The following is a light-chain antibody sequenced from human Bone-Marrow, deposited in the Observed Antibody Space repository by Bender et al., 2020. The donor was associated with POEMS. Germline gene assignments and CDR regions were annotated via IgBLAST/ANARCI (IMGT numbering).Light chain of an antibody. V-gene: IGLV3-1*01. CDR3: QTWDGSTVV. CDR2: HDA. Sequence: SYDLTQSPSVSVSPGQTATFTCSGDGLGDKYTAWYRQKPGQSPVLVISHDAKRPSGIPERFSGSNSGSTATLTISETQAIDKADYYCQTWDGSTVVFGGGTKLTVL. J-gene: IGLJ2*01. CDR1: GLGDKY.